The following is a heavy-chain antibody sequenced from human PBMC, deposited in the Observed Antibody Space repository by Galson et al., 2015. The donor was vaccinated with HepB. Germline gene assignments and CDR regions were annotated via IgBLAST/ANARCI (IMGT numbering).Heavy chain of an antibody. CDR1: GFTFDDYG. J-gene: IGHJ6*02. CDR2: INWNGGST. D-gene: IGHD3-16*01. CDR3: ARVVRTLGFYYGMDV. V-gene: IGHV3-20*04. Sequence: SLRLSCAASGFTFDDYGMSWVRQAPGKGLEWVSGINWNGGSTGYADSVKGRFTISRDNAKNSLYLQMNSLRAEDTALYYCARVVRTLGFYYGMDVRGQGTTVTVSS.